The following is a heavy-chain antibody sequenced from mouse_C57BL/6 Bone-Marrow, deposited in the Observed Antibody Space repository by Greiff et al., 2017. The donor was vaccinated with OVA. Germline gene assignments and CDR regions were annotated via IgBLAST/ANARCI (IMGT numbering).Heavy chain of an antibody. CDR3: ARSYYDYAPLYFDG. CDR1: GYTFTSYW. V-gene: IGHV1-64*01. CDR2: IHPNSGST. D-gene: IGHD2-4*01. J-gene: IGHJ1*03. Sequence: VQLQQPGAELVKPGASVKLSCKASGYTFTSYWMHWVKQRPGQGLEWIGMIHPNSGSTNYNEKFKSKATLTVDKSSSTAYMQHSSLTSEDSAVYDCARSYYDYAPLYFDGWGTGTTVTVSS.